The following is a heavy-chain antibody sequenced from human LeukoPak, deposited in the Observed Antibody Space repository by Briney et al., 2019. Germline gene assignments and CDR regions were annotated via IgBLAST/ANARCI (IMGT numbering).Heavy chain of an antibody. Sequence: TSSETLSLTCTVSGGSISGYYWSWRRQPPGKGGEWLGNLYYMRGAWYKSSLKSRVTISVDTSKNQFSLKLSSVTAADTAVYYCARDQWLGRLEGYGMDVWGQGTTVTVSS. D-gene: IGHD6-19*01. CDR3: ARDQWLGRLEGYGMDV. CDR2: LYYMRGA. V-gene: IGHV4-59*01. CDR1: GGSISGYY. J-gene: IGHJ6*02.